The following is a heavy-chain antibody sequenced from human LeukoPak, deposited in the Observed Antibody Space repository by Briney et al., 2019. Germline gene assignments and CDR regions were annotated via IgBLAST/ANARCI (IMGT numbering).Heavy chain of an antibody. CDR2: IRYDGSNK. Sequence: PGGSLRLSCAASGFTFSSYGLHWVRQAPGKGLEWVAFIRYDGSNKYYADSVKGRFTISRDNSKNTLYLQMNSLRAEDTAVYYCARGAYYYYYMDVWGKGTTVTVSS. D-gene: IGHD3-10*01. J-gene: IGHJ6*03. CDR3: ARGAYYYYYMDV. V-gene: IGHV3-30*02. CDR1: GFTFSSYG.